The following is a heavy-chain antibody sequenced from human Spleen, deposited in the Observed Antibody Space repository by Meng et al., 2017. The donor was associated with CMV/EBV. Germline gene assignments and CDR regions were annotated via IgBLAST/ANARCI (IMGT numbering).Heavy chain of an antibody. CDR2: ISWNSGSI. J-gene: IGHJ6*02. V-gene: IGHV3-9*01. D-gene: IGHD2-2*01. Sequence: SLKISCAASGFTFDDYAMHWVRQAPGKGLEWVSGISWNSGSIGYADSVKGRFTIARDNAKNSLYLQMNSLRAEDTALYYCVRGLVVPAVWNYYYYGMDVWGQGTTVTVSS. CDR3: VRGLVVPAVWNYYYYGMDV. CDR1: GFTFDDYA.